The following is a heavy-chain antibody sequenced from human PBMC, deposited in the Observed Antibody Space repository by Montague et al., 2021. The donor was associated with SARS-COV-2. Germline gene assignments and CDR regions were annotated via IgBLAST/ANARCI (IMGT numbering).Heavy chain of an antibody. Sequence: SETLSLTCTVSGGSISSSTYYWAWIRQPPGKGLEWIGSIYYRGSTYYNPSLKSRVFISVDTSKKPLSLTLTSVTAADTAVYYCATQEDPSGWIPGPFDFWGQGTLLSVSS. J-gene: IGHJ4*02. V-gene: IGHV4-39*01. CDR1: GGSISSSTYY. CDR2: IYYRGST. CDR3: ATQEDPSGWIPGPFDF. D-gene: IGHD6-19*01.